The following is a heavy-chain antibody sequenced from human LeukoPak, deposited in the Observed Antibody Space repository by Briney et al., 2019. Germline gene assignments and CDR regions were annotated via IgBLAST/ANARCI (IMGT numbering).Heavy chain of an antibody. Sequence: PSETLSLTCTVYGGSISSYYWSWIRQPAGKGLEWIGRIYTSGSTNYNPSLKSRVTMSVDTSKNQFSLKLSSVTAADTAVYYCARDGYDGDGYYFDYWGQGTLVTVSS. J-gene: IGHJ4*02. CDR3: ARDGYDGDGYYFDY. V-gene: IGHV4-4*07. D-gene: IGHD5-18*01. CDR2: IYTSGST. CDR1: GGSISSYY.